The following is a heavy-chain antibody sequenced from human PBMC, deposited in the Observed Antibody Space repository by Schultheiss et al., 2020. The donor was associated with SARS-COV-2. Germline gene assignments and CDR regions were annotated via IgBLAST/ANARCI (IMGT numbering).Heavy chain of an antibody. D-gene: IGHD3-3*01. CDR2: IFSNDEK. J-gene: IGHJ4*02. Sequence: SGPKLVKPTETLTLTCTVSGFSLSNARMGVSWIRQPPGKALEWLAHIFSNDEKSYSTSLKSRLTISKDTSKSQVVLTMTNMDPVDTATYYCARIEHVAYYDFWSGSNYFDYWGQGTLVTVSS. CDR1: GFSLSNARMG. CDR3: ARIEHVAYYDFWSGSNYFDY. V-gene: IGHV2-26*01.